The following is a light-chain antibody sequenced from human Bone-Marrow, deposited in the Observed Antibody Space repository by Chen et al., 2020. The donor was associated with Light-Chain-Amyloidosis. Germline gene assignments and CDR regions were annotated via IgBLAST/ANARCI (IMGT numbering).Light chain of an antibody. CDR2: EDS. Sequence: SYVLTQPSSVSVAPGQTATIACGGNNIGSTSVHWYQQTPGQAPLLVVYEDSDRPSGIPERLSGSNSGNTATLSISRVEAGDEADYYCQVWDRSSGRPVFGGGTKLTVL. CDR1: NIGSTS. J-gene: IGLJ3*02. CDR3: QVWDRSSGRPV. V-gene: IGLV3-21*02.